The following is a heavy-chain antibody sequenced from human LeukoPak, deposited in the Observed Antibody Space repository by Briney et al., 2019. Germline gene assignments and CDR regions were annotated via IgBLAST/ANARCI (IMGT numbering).Heavy chain of an antibody. CDR2: VFHTGST. D-gene: IGHD3-16*02. CDR3: ARVGIYDYVWGSYRHYYYYMDV. V-gene: IGHV4-59*01. Sequence: SETLSLTCTVSGGSIDTYYWNWIRQPPGKGLEWIGYVFHTGSTNYNPSLKSRVTISVDTSKNQFSLKLSSVTAADTAVYYCARVGIYDYVWGSYRHYYYYMDVWGKGTTVTISS. J-gene: IGHJ6*03. CDR1: GGSIDTYY.